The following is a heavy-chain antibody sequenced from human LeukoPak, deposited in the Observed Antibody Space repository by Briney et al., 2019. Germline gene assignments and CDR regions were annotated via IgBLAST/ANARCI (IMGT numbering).Heavy chain of an antibody. CDR3: ARDVPGYYYYMDV. D-gene: IGHD1-14*01. J-gene: IGHJ6*03. CDR2: IYYSGST. V-gene: IGHV4-59*01. CDR1: GGSFSGYY. Sequence: SETLSLTCAVYGGSFSGYYWSWIRQPPGKGLEWIGYIYYSGSTNYNPSLKSRVTISVDTSKNQFSLKLSSVTAADTAVYYCARDVPGYYYYMDVWGKGTTVTISS.